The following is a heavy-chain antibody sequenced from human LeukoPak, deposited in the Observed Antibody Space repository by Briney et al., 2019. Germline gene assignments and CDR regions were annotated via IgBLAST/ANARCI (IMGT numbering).Heavy chain of an antibody. J-gene: IGHJ6*02. CDR2: ISGSGGST. V-gene: IGHV3-23*01. CDR3: AKDLHSSWIYYYYYYGRDV. D-gene: IGHD6-13*01. Sequence: GGSLRLSCAASGFTFSSYAMSWVRQATGKGLEWVSAISGSGGSTYYADSVKGRFTISRDNSKNTLYLQMNSVRAEDTAVYYCAKDLHSSWIYYYYYYGRDVWGQGTTVTVSS. CDR1: GFTFSSYA.